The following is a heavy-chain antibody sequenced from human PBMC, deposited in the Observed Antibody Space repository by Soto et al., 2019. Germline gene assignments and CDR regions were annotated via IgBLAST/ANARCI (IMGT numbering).Heavy chain of an antibody. CDR3: AGSEYIAVAGSYYYYGMDV. J-gene: IGHJ6*02. CDR1: GYTFTSYA. D-gene: IGHD6-19*01. Sequence: ASVKVSCKASGYTFTSYAMHWVRQAPGQRLEWMGWINAGNGNTKYSQKFQGRVTITRDTSASTAYMELSSLRSEDTAVYYCAGSEYIAVAGSYYYYGMDVWGQGTTVTVSS. CDR2: INAGNGNT. V-gene: IGHV1-3*01.